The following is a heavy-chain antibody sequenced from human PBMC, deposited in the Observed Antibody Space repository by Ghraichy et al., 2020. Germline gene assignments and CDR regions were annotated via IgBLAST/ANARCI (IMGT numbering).Heavy chain of an antibody. CDR3: ARTAGSSWSFYYYYYYMDV. J-gene: IGHJ6*03. CDR1: GFTFSDYY. V-gene: IGHV3-11*06. CDR2: ISSSSSYT. Sequence: GGSLRLSCAASGFTFSDYYMSWIRQAPGKGLEWVSYISSSSSYTNYADSVKGRFTISRDNAKNSLYLQMNSLRAEDTAVYYCARTAGSSWSFYYYYYYMDVWGKGTTVTVSS. D-gene: IGHD6-13*01.